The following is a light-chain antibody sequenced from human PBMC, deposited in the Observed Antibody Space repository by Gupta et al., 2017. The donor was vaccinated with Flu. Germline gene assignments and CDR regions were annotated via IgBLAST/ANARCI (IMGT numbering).Light chain of an antibody. J-gene: IGLJ2*01. CDR2: KES. CDR1: VLAKKY. V-gene: IGLV3-27*01. CDR3: YSAADNNGV. Sequence: SYALTQPSSVSVSPGQTARITCSGVVLAKKYARWFQQKRGQAPVLVIYKESERPSGIPERFSGSSSGTTVTLTISGAQVEDEADYYCYSAADNNGVFGGGTKLTVL.